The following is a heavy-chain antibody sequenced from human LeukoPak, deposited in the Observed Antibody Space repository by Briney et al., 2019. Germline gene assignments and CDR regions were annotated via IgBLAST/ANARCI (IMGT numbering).Heavy chain of an antibody. D-gene: IGHD6-6*01. CDR2: IYTSGST. CDR1: GGSISSGSYY. Sequence: PSQTLSLTCTVSGGSISSGSYYWSWIRQPAGKGLEWIGRIYTSGSTNYNPSLKSRVTISVDTSKNQFSLKLSSVTAADTAVYYCARDSSSYWGQGTLVTVSS. J-gene: IGHJ4*02. CDR3: ARDSSSY. V-gene: IGHV4-61*02.